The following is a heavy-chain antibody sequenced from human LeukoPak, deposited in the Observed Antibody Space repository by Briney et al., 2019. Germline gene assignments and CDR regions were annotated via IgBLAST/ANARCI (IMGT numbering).Heavy chain of an antibody. CDR1: GFTFGDYA. D-gene: IGHD2-21*02. Sequence: GRSLRLSCTASGFTFGDYAMSWVRQAPGKGPEWVSSISSSSSYIYYADSVKGRFTVSRDNAKNSLYLQMNSLRAEDTAVYYCAREEGTDCGGDCYSGYWGQGTLVTVSS. CDR3: AREEGTDCGGDCYSGY. J-gene: IGHJ4*02. CDR2: ISSSSSYI. V-gene: IGHV3-21*01.